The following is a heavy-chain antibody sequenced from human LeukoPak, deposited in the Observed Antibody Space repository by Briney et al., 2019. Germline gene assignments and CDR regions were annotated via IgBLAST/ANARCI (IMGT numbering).Heavy chain of an antibody. CDR2: ISYDGSNK. V-gene: IGHV3-30-3*01. CDR3: ARSQSREQQLVGGWFDP. D-gene: IGHD6-13*01. CDR1: GFTFSSYA. J-gene: IGHJ5*02. Sequence: GGSLRPSCAASGFTFSSYAMHWVRQAPGKGLEWVAVISYDGSNKYYADSVKGRFTISRDNSKNTLYLQMNSLRAEDTAVYYCARSQSREQQLVGGWFDPWGQGTLVTVSS.